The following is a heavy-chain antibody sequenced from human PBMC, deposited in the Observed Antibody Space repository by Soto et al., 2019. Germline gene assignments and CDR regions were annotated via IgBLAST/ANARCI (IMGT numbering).Heavy chain of an antibody. CDR1: GYRFSSFW. Sequence: PGESLKISCKISGYRFSSFWIAWARQMPGKGLEWMGRIDPSGSYTKYSPSFRGHVTFSVDKSTSTAYLSLEASDTAIYYCARHEYSGYENYYFGMDLWGQGTTVTVSS. D-gene: IGHD5-12*01. CDR2: IDPSGSYT. V-gene: IGHV5-10-1*01. J-gene: IGHJ6*02. CDR3: ARHEYSGYENYYFGMDL.